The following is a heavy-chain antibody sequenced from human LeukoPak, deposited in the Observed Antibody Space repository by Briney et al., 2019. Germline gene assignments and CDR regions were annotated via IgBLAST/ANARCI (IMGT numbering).Heavy chain of an antibody. V-gene: IGHV3-23*01. CDR2: INPTSANT. J-gene: IGHJ4*02. CDR1: GFTFSNYA. Sequence: GGSLRLSCAASGFTFSNYAVNWVRQAPGKGLEWVSAINPTSANTYYADSVKGRFTISRDNSKDTMYLQMSSLRVDDTAVYYCARHQDSYGDSLFDSWGQGTLVTVSS. CDR3: ARHQDSYGDSLFDS. D-gene: IGHD4-17*01.